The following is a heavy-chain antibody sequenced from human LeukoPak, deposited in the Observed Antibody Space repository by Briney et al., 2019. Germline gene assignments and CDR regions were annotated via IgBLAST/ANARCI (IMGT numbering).Heavy chain of an antibody. D-gene: IGHD2-2*01. J-gene: IGHJ4*02. Sequence: GGSLRLSCAASGFTFSTYSMNWVRQAPGKGLEWVSYISSSISTVYYADSVRGRFTISRDDSKNTLYLQMNSLRAEDTAVYFCARDSCTTTTCYDCWGQGTLVTVSS. V-gene: IGHV3-48*01. CDR1: GFTFSTYS. CDR2: ISSSISTV. CDR3: ARDSCTTTTCYDC.